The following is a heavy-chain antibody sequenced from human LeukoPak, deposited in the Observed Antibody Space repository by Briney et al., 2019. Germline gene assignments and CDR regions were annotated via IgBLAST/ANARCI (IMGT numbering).Heavy chain of an antibody. CDR2: IYSGGST. CDR1: GFTVSSNY. Sequence: PGGSLRLSCAASGFTVSSNYMSWVRQAPGKGLEWVSVIYSGGSTYYADSVKGRFTISRDNSKNTLHLQMNSLRAEDTAVYYCATGTQVDRDWNGVGYFDYWGQGTLVTVSS. D-gene: IGHD1-1*01. CDR3: ATGTQVDRDWNGVGYFDY. V-gene: IGHV3-53*01. J-gene: IGHJ4*02.